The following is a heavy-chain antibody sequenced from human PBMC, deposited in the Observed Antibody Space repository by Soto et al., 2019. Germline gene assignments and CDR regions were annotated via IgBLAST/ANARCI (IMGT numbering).Heavy chain of an antibody. V-gene: IGHV1-69*13. D-gene: IGHD3-16*01. CDR1: GGTFSSYA. J-gene: IGHJ6*02. CDR3: ARREGGGHGLYYYGMDV. Sequence: ASVKVSCKASGGTFSSYAISWVRQAPGQGLEWMGGIIPIFGTANYAQKFQGRVTITADESTSTAYMELSSLRSEDTAVYYCARREGGGHGLYYYGMDVWGQGTTVTVSS. CDR2: IIPIFGTA.